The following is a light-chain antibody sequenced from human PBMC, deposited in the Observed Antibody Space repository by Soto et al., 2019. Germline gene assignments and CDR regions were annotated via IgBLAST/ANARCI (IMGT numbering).Light chain of an antibody. CDR3: KHYDTFSWT. CDR2: GAS. Sequence: TQSPSALSVYLGDPMTITFRSSEDIDTSLAWFQQRPGKAPKVLIAGASGLMNGVPSTFSGSGSGTEFALTISSVQTDDFATYFCKHYDTFSWTFGQGTKVDI. J-gene: IGKJ1*01. V-gene: IGKV1-5*01. CDR1: EDIDTS.